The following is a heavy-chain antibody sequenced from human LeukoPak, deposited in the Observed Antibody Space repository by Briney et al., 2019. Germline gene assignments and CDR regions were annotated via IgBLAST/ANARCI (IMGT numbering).Heavy chain of an antibody. CDR2: INHSGST. V-gene: IGHV4-34*01. CDR3: ARIAAAPPRT. Sequence: SETLSLTCAVYGGSFSGYYWSWIRQPPGKGLEWIGEINHSGSTNYNPSLKSRVTISADTSKNQFSLKLSSVTAADTAVYYCARIAAAPPRTWGQGTLVTVSS. D-gene: IGHD6-13*01. J-gene: IGHJ5*02. CDR1: GGSFSGYY.